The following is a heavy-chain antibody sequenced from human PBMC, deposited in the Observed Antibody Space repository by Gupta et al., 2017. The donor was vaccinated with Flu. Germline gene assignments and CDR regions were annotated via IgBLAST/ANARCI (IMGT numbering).Heavy chain of an antibody. CDR3: ARDQGVDNYYFDY. Sequence: QVHLVESGGGVVQPGRSLRLSCPASVFPFSRSGVPWVRQAPGKGLEWVAVIWYDGSNKYYADSVKGRFTISRDNSKNTLYLQMNSLRAEDTAVYYCARDQGVDNYYFDYWGQGTLVTVSS. V-gene: IGHV3-33*01. CDR2: IWYDGSNK. CDR1: VFPFSRSG. J-gene: IGHJ4*02. D-gene: IGHD5-12*01.